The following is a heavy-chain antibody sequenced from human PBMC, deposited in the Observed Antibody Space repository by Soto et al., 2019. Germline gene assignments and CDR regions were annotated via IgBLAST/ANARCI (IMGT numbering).Heavy chain of an antibody. CDR2: ISHDGRIK. Sequence: QVQLVESGGGVVQPGRSLRLSCAASEFTFNRHAMHWVRQAPGKGLEWVAVISHDGRIKYYADSVKGRFTISIDNSINTLDLPMNSLRAEDTAIYFCARVSGHVYATLHGPFDYWGQGTLVTVYS. CDR3: ARVSGHVYATLHGPFDY. J-gene: IGHJ4*02. V-gene: IGHV3-30*04. D-gene: IGHD2-8*01. CDR1: EFTFNRHA.